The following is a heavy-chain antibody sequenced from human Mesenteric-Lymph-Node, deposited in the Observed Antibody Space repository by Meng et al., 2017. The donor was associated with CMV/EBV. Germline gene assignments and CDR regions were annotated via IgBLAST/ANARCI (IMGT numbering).Heavy chain of an antibody. Sequence: GESLKISCAASGFTFSTYTMHWVRQAPGKGLEWVAVISFDGSNKYYADSVKGRFTISRDDSKNTLYLQMNSLKAEDTAVYSCARDRAATRFVSGQTFDPWGHGTLVTVYS. J-gene: IGHJ5*02. CDR2: ISFDGSNK. CDR3: ARDRAATRFVSGQTFDP. V-gene: IGHV3-30-3*01. CDR1: GFTFSTYT. D-gene: IGHD6-6*01.